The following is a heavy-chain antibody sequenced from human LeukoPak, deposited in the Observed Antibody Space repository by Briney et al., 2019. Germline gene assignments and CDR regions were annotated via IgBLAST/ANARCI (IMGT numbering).Heavy chain of an antibody. CDR3: ARYIVVVVAATPASDYYYGMDV. D-gene: IGHD2-15*01. Sequence: ASVKVSCKASGYTFTSYGISWVRQAPGQGLEWMGWISAYNGNTNYAQNLQGRVTMTTDTSTSTAYMELRSLRSDDTAVYYCARYIVVVVAATPASDYYYGMDVWGQGTTVTVSS. V-gene: IGHV1-18*01. J-gene: IGHJ6*02. CDR1: GYTFTSYG. CDR2: ISAYNGNT.